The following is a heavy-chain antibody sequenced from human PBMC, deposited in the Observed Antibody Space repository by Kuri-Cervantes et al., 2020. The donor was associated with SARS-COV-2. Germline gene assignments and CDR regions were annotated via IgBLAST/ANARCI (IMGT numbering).Heavy chain of an antibody. D-gene: IGHD2-8*01. CDR2: TSSSSSYI. CDR1: GFTFSSYS. J-gene: IGHJ4*02. V-gene: IGHV3-21*04. CDR3: ARVISGYCTNGVCPYYFDY. Sequence: GGSLRLSCAASGFTFSSYSMNWVRQAPGKGLEGVSSTSSSSSYIYYADSVKGRFTISRDNAKNSLYLQMNSLRAEDTAVYYCARVISGYCTNGVCPYYFDYWGQGTLVTVSS.